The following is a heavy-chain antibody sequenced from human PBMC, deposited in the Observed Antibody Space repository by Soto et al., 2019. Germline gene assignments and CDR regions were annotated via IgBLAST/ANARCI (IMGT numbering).Heavy chain of an antibody. CDR3: ARDVAYSGSFYYYYYGMDV. CDR1: GFTFSSYS. D-gene: IGHD1-26*01. V-gene: IGHV3-21*01. J-gene: IGHJ6*02. CDR2: ISSSSSYI. Sequence: EVQLVESGGGLVKPGGSLRLSCAASGFTFSSYSMNWVRQAPGKGLEWVSSISSSSSYIYYADSVKGRFTISRDSAKNSLYLQMNSLRAEDTAVYYCARDVAYSGSFYYYYYGMDVWGQGTTVTVSS.